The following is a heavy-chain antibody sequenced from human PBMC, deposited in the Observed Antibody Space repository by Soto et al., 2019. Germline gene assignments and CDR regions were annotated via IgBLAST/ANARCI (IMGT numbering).Heavy chain of an antibody. D-gene: IGHD2-2*01. CDR2: MNPNSGNT. CDR3: ARLGGHCSSSSCFGFYVMDV. CDR1: GYTFTSHD. J-gene: IGHJ6*02. V-gene: IGHV1-8*01. Sequence: ASVKVSCKASGYTFTSHDINWVRQATGQGLEWMGWMNPNSGNTGYAQKFQGRVTMTRNTSISTAYMELSSLRSEDTAVYYCARLGGHCSSSSCFGFYVMDVWGQGTTVTVSS.